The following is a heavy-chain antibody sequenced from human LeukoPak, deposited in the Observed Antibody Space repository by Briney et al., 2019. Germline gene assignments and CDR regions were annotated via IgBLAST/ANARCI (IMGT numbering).Heavy chain of an antibody. CDR3: ARGESTAYDAFDI. D-gene: IGHD2-2*01. Sequence: AGGSLRLSCAASGFTVSSNYMSWVRQAPGKGLEWVSVIYSGGSTYYADSVKGRFTISRDNSKNTLYLQMNSLSAEDTAVYYCARGESTAYDAFDIWGQGTMVTVSS. J-gene: IGHJ3*02. CDR1: GFTVSSNY. CDR2: IYSGGST. V-gene: IGHV3-53*01.